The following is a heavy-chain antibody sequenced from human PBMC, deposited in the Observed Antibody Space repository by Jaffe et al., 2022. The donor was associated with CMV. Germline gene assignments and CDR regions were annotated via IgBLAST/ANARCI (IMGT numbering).Heavy chain of an antibody. CDR3: ARAYDSGSYFNWFDP. V-gene: IGHV1-2*04. J-gene: IGHJ5*02. Sequence: QVQLVQSGAEVKKPGASVKVSCKASGYTFTGYYMHWVRQAPGQGLEWMGWINPNSGGTNYAQKFQGWVTMTRDTSISTAYMELSRLRSDDTAVYYCARAYDSGSYFNWFDPWGQGTLVTVSS. D-gene: IGHD1-26*01. CDR1: GYTFTGYY. CDR2: INPNSGGT.